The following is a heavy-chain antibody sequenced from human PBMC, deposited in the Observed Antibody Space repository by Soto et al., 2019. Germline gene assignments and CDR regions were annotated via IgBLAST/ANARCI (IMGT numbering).Heavy chain of an antibody. D-gene: IGHD3-16*01. Sequence: QVQLVQSGAEVKKPGASVKVSCKASGYTFTSYAMHWVRQAPGQRLEWMGWINAGNGNTKYSQKFQGRVTITRDTSASTAYMELSSLRSEDTAVYYCARRGTRGPTGVTPLDYWGRGTVVTVSS. CDR1: GYTFTSYA. CDR2: INAGNGNT. J-gene: IGHJ4*02. CDR3: ARRGTRGPTGVTPLDY. V-gene: IGHV1-3*01.